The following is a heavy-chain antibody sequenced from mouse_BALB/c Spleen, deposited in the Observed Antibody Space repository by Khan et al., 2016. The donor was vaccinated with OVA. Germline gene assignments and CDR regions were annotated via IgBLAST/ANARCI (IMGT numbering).Heavy chain of an antibody. CDR3: TRLAYYCDSGGFAC. V-gene: IGHV5-6*01. J-gene: IGHJ3*01. CDR2: VSTGGSYT. Sequence: EVQLVESGGDLVKPGGSLKLSCAASGFTFSTYYMSWVRQTPDKRLEWVATVSTGGSYTYSPDSVKGRFTISRDNAKNTLYLQLSGLKSEDTAMFYGTRLAYYCDSGGFACCGRGTLVAVSA. CDR1: GFTFSTYY. D-gene: IGHD1-1*01.